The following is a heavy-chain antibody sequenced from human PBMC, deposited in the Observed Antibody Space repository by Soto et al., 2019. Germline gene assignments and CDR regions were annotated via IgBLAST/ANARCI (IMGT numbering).Heavy chain of an antibody. CDR1: GFSLSSYGMG. CDR2: IYSDDDK. V-gene: IGHV2-5*02. D-gene: IGHD4-17*01. Sequence: QITLKESGPTLVRPAQTLTLTCGFSGFSLSSYGMGVAWIRQPPGKALEWLALIYSDDDKRYSPSLKDRLAISKDASSNQVVLTITNMDPGDTATYFCAHAGDYDLLTFDHWGPGTLVTVSS. J-gene: IGHJ4*02. CDR3: AHAGDYDLLTFDH.